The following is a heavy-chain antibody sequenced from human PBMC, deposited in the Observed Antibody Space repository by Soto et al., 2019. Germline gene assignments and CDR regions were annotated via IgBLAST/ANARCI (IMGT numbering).Heavy chain of an antibody. CDR2: IYYSGST. V-gene: IGHV4-59*01. CDR3: ARGYIAAPFDY. J-gene: IGHJ4*02. D-gene: IGHD6-13*01. Sequence: LSLTCTVSGGSISSYYWSWIRQPPGKGLEWIGYIYYSGSTNYNPSLKSRVTISVDTSKNQFSLKLSSVTAADTAVYYCARGYIAAPFDYWGQGTLVTVPQ. CDR1: GGSISSYY.